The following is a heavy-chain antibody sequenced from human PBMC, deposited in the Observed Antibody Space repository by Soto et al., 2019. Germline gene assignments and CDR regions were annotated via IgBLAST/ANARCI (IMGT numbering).Heavy chain of an antibody. CDR2: INAGNGNT. J-gene: IGHJ3*02. Sequence: QVQLVQSGAEVKKPGASVKVSCKASGYTFTSYAMHWVRQAPGQRLEWMGWINAGNGNTQYSQKFQGRVTITRDTSANTSYMELSMLRSEDTAVYYCAREGDDYVWRTNRGDAFDIWGQGTMVTVSS. D-gene: IGHD3-16*01. V-gene: IGHV1-3*01. CDR3: AREGDDYVWRTNRGDAFDI. CDR1: GYTFTSYA.